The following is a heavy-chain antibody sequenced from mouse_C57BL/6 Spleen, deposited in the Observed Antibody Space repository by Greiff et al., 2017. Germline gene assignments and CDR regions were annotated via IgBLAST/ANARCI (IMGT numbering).Heavy chain of an antibody. J-gene: IGHJ1*03. CDR3: ARHGSNYWYFDV. D-gene: IGHD2-5*01. CDR1: GFSLTSYG. CDR2: IWSDGST. Sequence: QVHVKQSGPGLVAPSQSLSITCTVSGFSLTSYGVHWVRQPPGKGLEWLVVIWSDGSTTYNSALKSRLSISKDNSKSQVFLKMNSLQTDDTAMYYCARHGSNYWYFDVWGTGTTVTVSS. V-gene: IGHV2-6-1*01.